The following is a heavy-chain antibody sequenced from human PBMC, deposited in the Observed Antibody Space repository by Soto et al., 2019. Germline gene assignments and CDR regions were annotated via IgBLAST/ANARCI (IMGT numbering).Heavy chain of an antibody. D-gene: IGHD1-26*01. Sequence: PXETLSLTCTVSGGSISSSSYYWGWIRQPPGKGLEWIGSIYYSGSTYYNPSLKSRVTISVDTSKNQFSLKLSSVTAADTAVYYCARQLRWELLSYYYYGMDVWGQGTTVTVSS. CDR1: GGSISSSSYY. V-gene: IGHV4-39*01. CDR3: ARQLRWELLSYYYYGMDV. CDR2: IYYSGST. J-gene: IGHJ6*02.